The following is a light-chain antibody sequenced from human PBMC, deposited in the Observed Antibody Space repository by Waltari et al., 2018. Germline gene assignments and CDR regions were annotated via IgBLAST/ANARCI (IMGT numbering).Light chain of an antibody. Sequence: QSVLTQPPSVSGAPGQRITISCTGTSSNIGAGYDVHWYLQLPGTAPKLLILGTHHRPSGVPDRFSASKSDTSASLAITGLQAEDEADYYCQSYDSSLSGVLFGGGTKLTVL. CDR3: QSYDSSLSGVL. V-gene: IGLV1-40*01. J-gene: IGLJ2*01. CDR1: SSNIGAGYD. CDR2: GTH.